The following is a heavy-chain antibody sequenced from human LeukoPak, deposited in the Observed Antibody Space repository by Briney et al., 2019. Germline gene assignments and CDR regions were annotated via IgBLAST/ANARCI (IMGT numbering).Heavy chain of an antibody. CDR3: ARLAGLHREYFDY. Sequence: SETLSLTCTVSGGSISSYSYYWGWIRQPPGKGLEWIGSIYYSGSTYYSPSLKSRVTISVDTSKNQFSLKLSSATAADTAVYYCARLAGLHREYFDYWGQGTLVTVSS. CDR1: GGSISSYSYY. J-gene: IGHJ4*02. V-gene: IGHV4-39*01. D-gene: IGHD1-14*01. CDR2: IYYSGST.